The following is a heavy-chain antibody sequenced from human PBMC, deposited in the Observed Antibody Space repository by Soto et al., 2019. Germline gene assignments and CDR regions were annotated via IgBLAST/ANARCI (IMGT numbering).Heavy chain of an antibody. CDR2: ISSSSSYI. Sequence: EVQLVESGGGLVKPGGSLRLSCAASGFTFSSYSMNWVRQAPGKGLEWVSSISSSSSYIYYADSVKGRFTISRDNAKNSLYLQMNSLRAEDTAVYYCARDGRDYIWGSYRQEIYFDYWGQGTLVTVSS. V-gene: IGHV3-21*01. CDR1: GFTFSSYS. CDR3: ARDGRDYIWGSYRQEIYFDY. D-gene: IGHD3-16*02. J-gene: IGHJ4*02.